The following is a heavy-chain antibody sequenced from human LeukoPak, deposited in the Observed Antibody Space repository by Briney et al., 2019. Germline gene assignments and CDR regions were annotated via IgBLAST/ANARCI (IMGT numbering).Heavy chain of an antibody. Sequence: GASVKVSCKASGGTFSSYAISWVRQAPGQGLEWMGWINTNTGNPTYAQGFTGRFVFSLDTSVSTAYLQISSLKAEDTAVYYCARGAVYLAAGISWFDPWGQGTLVTVSS. CDR1: GGTFSSYA. CDR3: ARGAVYLAAGISWFDP. D-gene: IGHD6-13*01. CDR2: INTNTGNP. V-gene: IGHV7-4-1*02. J-gene: IGHJ5*02.